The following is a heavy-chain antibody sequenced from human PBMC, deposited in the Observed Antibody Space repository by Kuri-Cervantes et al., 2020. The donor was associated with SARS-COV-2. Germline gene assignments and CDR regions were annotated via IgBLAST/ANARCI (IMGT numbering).Heavy chain of an antibody. CDR1: GYTFTGYY. Sequence: ASVKVSCKASGYTFTGYYMHWVRQAPGQGLEWMGWINPNSGGTNYAQKFQGRVTMTRDTSISTAYMELSRLRSDDTAVYYCARGATIFGVASYYYYMDVWGKGTTVTVSS. D-gene: IGHD3-3*01. CDR2: INPNSGGT. CDR3: ARGATIFGVASYYYYMDV. V-gene: IGHV1-2*02. J-gene: IGHJ6*03.